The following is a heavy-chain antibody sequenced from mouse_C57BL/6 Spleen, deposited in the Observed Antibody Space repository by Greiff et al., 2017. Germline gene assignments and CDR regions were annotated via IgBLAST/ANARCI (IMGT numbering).Heavy chain of an antibody. CDR3: VYYGSSWAYAMDY. D-gene: IGHD1-1*01. CDR2: IDPEDGET. CDR1: GFNIKDYY. V-gene: IGHV14-2*01. J-gene: IGHJ4*01. Sequence: VQLQQSGAELVKPGASVKLSCTASGFNIKDYYMHWVKQRTEQGLEWIGWIDPEDGETKYAPKFQGKATITADTSSNTAYLQLRSLTSKDTAVDYCVYYGSSWAYAMDYWGQGTSVTVSS.